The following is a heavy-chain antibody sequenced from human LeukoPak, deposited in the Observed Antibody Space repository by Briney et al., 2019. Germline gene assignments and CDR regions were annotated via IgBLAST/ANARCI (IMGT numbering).Heavy chain of an antibody. CDR1: GGSISSGGYY. CDR2: IYHSGST. J-gene: IGHJ6*03. D-gene: IGHD3-10*01. CDR3: ARSPITMVRGTIYYYYYMGV. V-gene: IGHV4-30-2*01. Sequence: SETLSLTCTVSGGSISSGGYYWSWIRQPPGKGLEWIGYIYHSGSTYYNPSLKSRVTISVDRSKNQFSLKLSSVTAADTAVYYCARSPITMVRGTIYYYYYMGVWGKGTTVTVSS.